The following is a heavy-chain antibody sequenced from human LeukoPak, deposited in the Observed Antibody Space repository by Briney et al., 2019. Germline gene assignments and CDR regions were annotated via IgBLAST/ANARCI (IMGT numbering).Heavy chain of an antibody. Sequence: GASVKVSCKPSGGTFSTFVLSWVRQAPGQGLEWMGGIIPMLGTPNYAQKFQDRVTITADESTSTAYMELSSLRSEDTAVYYCARGMDDYIVATTSFEYWGQGTLVTVSS. V-gene: IGHV1-69*13. CDR2: IIPMLGTP. J-gene: IGHJ4*02. CDR3: ARGMDDYIVATTSFEY. D-gene: IGHD5-12*01. CDR1: GGTFSTFV.